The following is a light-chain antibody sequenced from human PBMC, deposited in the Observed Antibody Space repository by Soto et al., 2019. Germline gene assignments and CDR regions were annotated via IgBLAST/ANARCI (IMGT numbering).Light chain of an antibody. J-gene: IGKJ1*01. V-gene: IGKV1-5*03. CDR2: EAS. CDR1: QSIRSW. Sequence: DIQMTHSPSTLAASVGDRVTVTCRASQSIRSWLAWYQEKPGKAPKLLTYEASLLETGGPSRFSISGSGTEFTLTISSLQTDDFGTYYCQHYISHPWTFGQGTKVDSK. CDR3: QHYISHPWT.